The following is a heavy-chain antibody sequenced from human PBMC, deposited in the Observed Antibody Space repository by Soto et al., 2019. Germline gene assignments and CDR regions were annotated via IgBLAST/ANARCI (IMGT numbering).Heavy chain of an antibody. CDR1: GYTFTSYY. D-gene: IGHD3-22*01. J-gene: IGHJ4*02. CDR2: INPSGGST. CDR3: ARARVAHESSGQGNY. V-gene: IGHV1-46*01. Sequence: GASVKVSCKASGYTFTSYYMHWVRQAPGQGLEWMGIINPSGGSTSYAQKFQGRVTMTRDTSTSTVYMELSSLRSEDTAVYYCARARVAHESSGQGNYWGQGTLVTVSS.